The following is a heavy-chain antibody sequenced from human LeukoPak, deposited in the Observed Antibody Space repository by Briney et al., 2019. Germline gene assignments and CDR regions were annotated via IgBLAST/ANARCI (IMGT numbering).Heavy chain of an antibody. Sequence: PGGSLRLSCAVSGFTFSDHYMTWIRQAPGKGLEYISYLSNTGSDISYADSVKGRFSISRDNARNSLYLQMNSLRAEDTAMYYCARGHWGLDYWGQGTLVTVSS. CDR2: LSNTGSDI. CDR3: ARGHWGLDY. J-gene: IGHJ4*02. V-gene: IGHV3-11*01. CDR1: GFTFSDHY. D-gene: IGHD7-27*01.